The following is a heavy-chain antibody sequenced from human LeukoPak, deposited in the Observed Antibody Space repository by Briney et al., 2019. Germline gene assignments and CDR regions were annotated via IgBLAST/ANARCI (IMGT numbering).Heavy chain of an antibody. V-gene: IGHV4-4*02. D-gene: IGHD1-14*01. Sequence: SGTLSLTCAVSGGSISSSNWWSWVRQPPGKGLEWIGEIYHSGSTNYNPSLKSRVSISVDKSKNQFSLKVSSVTAADTAVYYCARLRGNRTRLGSRRLDGQGYFDYWGQGTLVTVSS. J-gene: IGHJ4*02. CDR3: ARLRGNRTRLGSRRLDGQGYFDY. CDR2: IYHSGST. CDR1: GGSISSSNW.